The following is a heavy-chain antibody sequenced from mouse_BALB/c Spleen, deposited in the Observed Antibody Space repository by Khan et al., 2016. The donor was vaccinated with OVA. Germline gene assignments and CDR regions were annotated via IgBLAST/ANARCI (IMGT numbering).Heavy chain of an antibody. CDR1: GYSLTRYG. V-gene: IGHV2-9*02. CDR2: IWAGGST. CDR3: GRSKYLARY. D-gene: IGHD3-3*01. J-gene: IGHJ3*01. Sequence: QVQLKQSGPGLVAPSQSLSITCTAYGYSLTRYGVHWVRQPPGKGLEWLGLIWAGGSTNYNWALMSRLSISTDNTKSLAFFIMNSLLTYDTASYCCGRSKYLARYWGEG.